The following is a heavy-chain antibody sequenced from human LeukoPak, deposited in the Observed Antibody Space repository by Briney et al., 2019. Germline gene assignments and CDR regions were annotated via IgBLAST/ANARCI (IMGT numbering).Heavy chain of an antibody. CDR3: AKGDYYDSSGYYPDY. D-gene: IGHD3-22*01. V-gene: IGHV3-43*01. J-gene: IGHJ4*02. CDR1: GFTFDDYT. Sequence: GGSLRLSCAASGFTFDDYTMHRVRQAPGKGLEWVSLISWDGSSTYYADSVKGRFTISRDNSKNSLYLQMNSLRTEDTALYYCAKGDYYDSSGYYPDYRGQGTLVTVSS. CDR2: ISWDGSST.